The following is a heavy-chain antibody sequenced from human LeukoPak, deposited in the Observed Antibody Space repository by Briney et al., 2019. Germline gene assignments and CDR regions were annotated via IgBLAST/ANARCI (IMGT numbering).Heavy chain of an antibody. J-gene: IGHJ5*02. CDR2: IYYSGST. D-gene: IGHD1-26*01. V-gene: IGHV4-59*01. CDR3: ARESPRGTSWFDP. Sequence: PSETLSLTCTVPGGSISSYYWSWIRQPPGKGLEWIGYIYYSGSTNYNPSLKSRVTISVDTSKNQFSLKLSSVTAADTAVYYCARESPRGTSWFDPWGQGTLATVSS. CDR1: GGSISSYY.